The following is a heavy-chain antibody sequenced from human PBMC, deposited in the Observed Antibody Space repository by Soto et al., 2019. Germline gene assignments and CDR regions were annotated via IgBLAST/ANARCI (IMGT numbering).Heavy chain of an antibody. CDR2: ISGSGIST. CDR3: AKEPVGPDWYFDL. V-gene: IGHV3-23*01. J-gene: IGHJ2*01. Sequence: DVQLLESGGGLVQPGGSLRLSCAASGFTFRSYAMSWVRQAPGKGLEWVSGISGSGISTHYADSVKGRFTVSRVNSKNTLYLQMNSLIAEDTAVYNCAKEPVGPDWYFDLWGRGTLVTVSS. CDR1: GFTFRSYA.